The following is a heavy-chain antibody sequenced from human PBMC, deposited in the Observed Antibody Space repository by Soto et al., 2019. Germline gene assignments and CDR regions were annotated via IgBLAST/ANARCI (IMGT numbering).Heavy chain of an antibody. Sequence: SETLSLTCTVSGGSISSYYWSWIRQPPGKGLEWIGYIYYSGSTNYNPSLKSRVTISVDTSKNQFSLKLSSVTAADTAVYYCARDSGNYYDSSGYYPYFDYWGQGTLVTVSS. D-gene: IGHD3-22*01. CDR2: IYYSGST. CDR1: GGSISSYY. CDR3: ARDSGNYYDSSGYYPYFDY. V-gene: IGHV4-59*01. J-gene: IGHJ4*02.